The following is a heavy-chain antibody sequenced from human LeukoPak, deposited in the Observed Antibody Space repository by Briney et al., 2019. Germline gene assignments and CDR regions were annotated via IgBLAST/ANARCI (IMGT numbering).Heavy chain of an antibody. CDR2: ISSSGSTK. CDR1: GFTFSSYE. CDR3: ARAVGPYDY. D-gene: IGHD3-10*01. Sequence: GGSLRLSCAASGFTFSSYEMNWVRQAPGKGLEWVSYISSSGSTKYYADSVKGRFTISRDNSKNTLYLQMNSLRAGDSAVYFCARAVGPYDYWGQGTLVTVSS. V-gene: IGHV3-48*03. J-gene: IGHJ4*02.